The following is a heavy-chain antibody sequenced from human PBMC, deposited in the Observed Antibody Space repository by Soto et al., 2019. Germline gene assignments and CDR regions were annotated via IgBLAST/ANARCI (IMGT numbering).Heavy chain of an antibody. CDR1: GCTFSNYA. CDR3: ASRGEREYYDTSGYG. V-gene: IGHV1-69*12. D-gene: IGHD3-22*01. J-gene: IGHJ1*01. Sequence: QVQLVQSGAEVKKPGSSVKVSCKASGCTFSNYALSWVRQAPGQGLAWMGELSPSFGKTNNAQKFQGRVTITAEEATSTAYMELRSLRSEDTAVSYCASRGEREYYDTSGYGWGRGPWVTGSS. CDR2: LSPSFGKT.